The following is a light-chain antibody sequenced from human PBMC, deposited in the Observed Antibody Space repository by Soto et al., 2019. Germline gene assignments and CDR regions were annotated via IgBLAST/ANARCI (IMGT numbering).Light chain of an antibody. CDR3: QQRSNWPPLFT. Sequence: EIVLTQSPATLSLSPGERATLSCRASQSVSSYLAWYQQKPGQAPRLLIYDASNRATGIPARFSGSGSGTDCTLTISSLEPEDFAVYYCQQRSNWPPLFTFGPGNKVDIK. V-gene: IGKV3-11*01. J-gene: IGKJ3*01. CDR1: QSVSSY. CDR2: DAS.